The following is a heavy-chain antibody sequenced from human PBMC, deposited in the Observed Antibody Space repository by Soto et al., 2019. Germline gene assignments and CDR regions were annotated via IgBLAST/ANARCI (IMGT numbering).Heavy chain of an antibody. V-gene: IGHV4-61*01. CDR1: GGAVSSGTYY. Sequence: SETLSLTCTVSGGAVSSGTYYWSWIRQPPGKGREWIGHIYFTGSTNYNPSLKSRVTMSLDTSRNQFSLKLSSVTAADTAVYYCTRGPPRVQWFDPWGLGTLVTVSS. CDR2: IYFTGST. CDR3: TRGPPRVQWFDP. J-gene: IGHJ5*02.